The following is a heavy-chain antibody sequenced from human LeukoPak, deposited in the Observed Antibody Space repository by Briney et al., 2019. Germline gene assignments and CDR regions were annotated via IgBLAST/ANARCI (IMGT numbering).Heavy chain of an antibody. Sequence: GASVKVSCKASGYTFTSYAMHWVRQAPGQRLEWMGWINAGNGNTKYSQKFQGRVTITRDTSASTAYMELSSLRSEDTAVYYCARRYDYGDYAYYGMDVWGKGTTVTVSS. V-gene: IGHV1-3*01. CDR1: GYTFTSYA. J-gene: IGHJ6*04. CDR2: INAGNGNT. CDR3: ARRYDYGDYAYYGMDV. D-gene: IGHD4-17*01.